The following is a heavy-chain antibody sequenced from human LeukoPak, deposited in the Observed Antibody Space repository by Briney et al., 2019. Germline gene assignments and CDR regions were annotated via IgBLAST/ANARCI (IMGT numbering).Heavy chain of an antibody. CDR2: ISGSGGST. CDR1: GFTVSSYA. J-gene: IGHJ4*02. V-gene: IGHV3-23*01. D-gene: IGHD3-22*01. CDR3: AGRNYYDSSGYYYDY. Sequence: GGSLRLSCAASGFTVSSYAMSWVRQAPGKGLEWASAISGSGGSTYYADSVKGRFTISRDNAKNSLYLRMNSLRAEDTAVYYCAGRNYYDSSGYYYDYWDQGTLVTVSS.